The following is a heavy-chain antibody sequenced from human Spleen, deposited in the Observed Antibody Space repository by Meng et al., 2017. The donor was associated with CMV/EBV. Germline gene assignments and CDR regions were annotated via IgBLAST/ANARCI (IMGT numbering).Heavy chain of an antibody. V-gene: IGHV3-23*01. CDR1: GYTFSTYN. CDR3: AKGEDGYNYANDY. Sequence: GESLKISCAASGYTFSTYNMDWVRQAPGKGLEWVSAISGSGGSTYYADSVKGRFTISRDNSKNTLYLQMNSLRAEDTAVYYCAKGEDGYNYANDYWGQGTLVTVSS. CDR2: ISGSGGST. J-gene: IGHJ4*02. D-gene: IGHD5-24*01.